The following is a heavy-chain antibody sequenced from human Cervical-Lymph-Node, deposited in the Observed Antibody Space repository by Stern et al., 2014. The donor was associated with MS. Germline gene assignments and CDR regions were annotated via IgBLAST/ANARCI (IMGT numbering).Heavy chain of an antibody. Sequence: VQLVESGAEVQKPGASVTVSCKPSGYTFTDYYIHWLRQAPGQGPEWMGRISPKNGDTNYAPRFQGRVTMTRDTSISIVYLEVTRLRFDDTAVYYCAENMDVWGQGTTVTVSS. J-gene: IGHJ6*02. CDR2: ISPKNGDT. CDR3: AENMDV. CDR1: GYTFTDYY. V-gene: IGHV1-2*02.